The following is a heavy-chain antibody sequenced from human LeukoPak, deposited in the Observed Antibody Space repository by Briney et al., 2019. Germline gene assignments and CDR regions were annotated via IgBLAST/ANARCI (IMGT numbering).Heavy chain of an antibody. CDR2: INPNSGET. CDR3: ARDLVGRIWSAGF. J-gene: IGHJ4*02. V-gene: IGHV1-2*06. CDR1: GFTFTGYY. Sequence: ASVKVSCKTSGFTFTGYYVHWIRQAPGQGLEWMGRINPNSGETIYTERFQGRVTMTRDTSISTAYMELSSLRSDDTAVYYCARDLVGRIWSAGFWGQGSLVTVSS. D-gene: IGHD3-3*01.